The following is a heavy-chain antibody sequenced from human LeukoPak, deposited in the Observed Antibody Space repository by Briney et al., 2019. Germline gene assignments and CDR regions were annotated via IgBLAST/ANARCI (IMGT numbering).Heavy chain of an antibody. CDR3: ATGIKILTGYYNVPYDY. D-gene: IGHD3-9*01. J-gene: IGHJ4*02. CDR1: GFFFSNYW. Sequence: PGGSLRLSCAASGFFFSNYWMSWVRQAPGTGLEWVANIKQDGREKYYVDSVKGRFTISRDNAKNSLYLQMNSLRAEDAAVYYCATGIKILTGYYNVPYDYWGQGTLVTVSS. CDR2: IKQDGREK. V-gene: IGHV3-7*01.